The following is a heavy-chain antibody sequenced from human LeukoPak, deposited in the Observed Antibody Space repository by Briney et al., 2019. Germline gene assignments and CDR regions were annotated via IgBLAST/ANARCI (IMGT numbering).Heavy chain of an antibody. D-gene: IGHD3-10*01. J-gene: IGHJ4*02. Sequence: GGSLRLSCTASGFTFGDYAMSWFRQAPGKGLEWVGFIRSKAYGGTTEYAASVKGRFTISRDDSKSIAYLQMNSLKTEDTAVYYCTRLAVGSGSFTFDYWGQGTLVTVSS. V-gene: IGHV3-49*03. CDR3: TRLAVGSGSFTFDY. CDR2: IRSKAYGGTT. CDR1: GFTFGDYA.